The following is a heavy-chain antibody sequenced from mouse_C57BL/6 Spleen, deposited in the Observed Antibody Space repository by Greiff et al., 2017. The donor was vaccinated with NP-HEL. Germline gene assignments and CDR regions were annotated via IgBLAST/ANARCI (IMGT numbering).Heavy chain of an antibody. J-gene: IGHJ2*01. V-gene: IGHV1-42*01. D-gene: IGHD1-1*01. Sequence: VHVKQSGPELVKPGASVKISCKASGYSFTGYYMNWVKQSPEKSLEWIGEINPSTGGTTYNQKFKAKATLTVDKSSSTAYMQLKSLTSEDSAVYYCARSLLRKSFDYWGQGTTLTVSS. CDR1: GYSFTGYY. CDR2: INPSTGGT. CDR3: ARSLLRKSFDY.